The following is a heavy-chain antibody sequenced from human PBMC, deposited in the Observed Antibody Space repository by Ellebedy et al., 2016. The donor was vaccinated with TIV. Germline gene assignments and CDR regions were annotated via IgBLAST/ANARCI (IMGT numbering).Heavy chain of an antibody. Sequence: GESLKISCAASGFTFSYYALHWIRQAPGKGLEWVAVISDDGTSEHYGDSVKGRFTISRDNSKNTLYMQMNSLRVEDTAVYYCAVSRWAAAGLYYFDFWGHGTLVTVSS. V-gene: IGHV3-30-3*01. CDR3: AVSRWAAAGLYYFDF. D-gene: IGHD6-13*01. CDR2: ISDDGTSE. CDR1: GFTFSYYA. J-gene: IGHJ4*01.